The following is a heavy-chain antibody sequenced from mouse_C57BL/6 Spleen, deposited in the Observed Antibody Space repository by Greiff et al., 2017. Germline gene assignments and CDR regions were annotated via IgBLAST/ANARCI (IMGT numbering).Heavy chain of an antibody. V-gene: IGHV1-52*01. D-gene: IGHD3-2*02. J-gene: IGHJ4*01. Sequence: QVQLKQPGAELVRPGSSVKLSCKASGYTFTSYWMPWVKQRPIQGLEWIGNIDPSDSDTHYNHNFKDKATLTVDKSSSTAYMQLSSLTSEDTAVYYCARQGAQDAMDDWGQGTSVTVSS. CDR2: IDPSDSDT. CDR3: ARQGAQDAMDD. CDR1: GYTFTSYW.